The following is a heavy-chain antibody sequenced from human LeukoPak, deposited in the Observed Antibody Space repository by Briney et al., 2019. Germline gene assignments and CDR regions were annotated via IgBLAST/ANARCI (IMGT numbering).Heavy chain of an antibody. J-gene: IGHJ2*01. CDR3: ARVYYSSSYDYWYFDL. V-gene: IGHV4-34*01. Sequence: PSETLSLTCAVYGVSFSGYYWSWIRQPPGKGLEWIGEINHSGSTNYNPSLKSRVTISVDTSKNQFSLKLSSVTAADTAVYYCARVYYSSSYDYWYFDLWGRGTLVTVSS. CDR1: GVSFSGYY. D-gene: IGHD6-13*01. CDR2: INHSGST.